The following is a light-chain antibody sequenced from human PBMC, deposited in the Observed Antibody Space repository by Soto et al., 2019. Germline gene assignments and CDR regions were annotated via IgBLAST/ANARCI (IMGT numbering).Light chain of an antibody. Sequence: EIVLTQSPATLSLSPGERATLSCRASQSVGSYLAWYQQKPGQAPRLLIYDASSRATGIPARFSGSGSGTDFTLTISCLEPEDFAVYYCQQRSNWPVTFGQGTKV. J-gene: IGKJ1*01. CDR3: QQRSNWPVT. CDR1: QSVGSY. CDR2: DAS. V-gene: IGKV3-11*01.